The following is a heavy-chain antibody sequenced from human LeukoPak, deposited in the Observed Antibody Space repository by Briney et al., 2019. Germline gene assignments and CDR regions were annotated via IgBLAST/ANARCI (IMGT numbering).Heavy chain of an antibody. Sequence: ASVKVSCKASGGTFSSYAISWVRQAPGQGLEWMGRIIPILGIANYAQKFQGRVTITADKSTSTAYMELSSLRSEDTAVYYCARRWHTRIGEDAFDIWGQGTMVTVSS. J-gene: IGHJ3*02. V-gene: IGHV1-69*04. CDR2: IIPILGIA. CDR3: ARRWHTRIGEDAFDI. CDR1: GGTFSSYA. D-gene: IGHD3-10*01.